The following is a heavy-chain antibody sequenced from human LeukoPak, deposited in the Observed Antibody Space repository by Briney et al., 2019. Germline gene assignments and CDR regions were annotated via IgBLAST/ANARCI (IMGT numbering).Heavy chain of an antibody. CDR3: ARGYSYGHTLDY. Sequence: PSETLSLTCTVSGGSISSSDYYWSWIRQPPGKGLEWIGYIYYSGSTYYNPSLKSRVTISVDTSKNQFSLKLSSVTAAGTAVYYCARGYSYGHTLDYWGQGTLVTVSS. CDR1: GGSISSSDYY. D-gene: IGHD5-18*01. J-gene: IGHJ4*02. V-gene: IGHV4-30-4*01. CDR2: IYYSGST.